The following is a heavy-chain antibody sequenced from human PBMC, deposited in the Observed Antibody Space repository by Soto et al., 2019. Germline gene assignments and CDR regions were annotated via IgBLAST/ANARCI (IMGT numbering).Heavy chain of an antibody. CDR3: AKEGTSGLYYFDY. J-gene: IGHJ4*02. D-gene: IGHD6-19*01. Sequence: ASVKVSCKASGGTFSSYTISWVRQAPGQGLEWMGRIIPILGIANYAQKFQGRVTITADKSTSTAYMELNSLRAGDSAKYYCAKEGTSGLYYFDYWGQGTLVTVSS. CDR1: GGTFSSYT. CDR2: IIPILGIA. V-gene: IGHV1-69*04.